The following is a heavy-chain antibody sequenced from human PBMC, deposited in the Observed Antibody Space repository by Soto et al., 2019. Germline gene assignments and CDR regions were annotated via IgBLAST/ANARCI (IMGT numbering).Heavy chain of an antibody. CDR3: ARGDGTGLHSSGWSPRF. D-gene: IGHD6-13*01. CDR2: ISSGSTYF. V-gene: IGHV3-21*01. Sequence: EVQLVESGGGLVKSGGSLTLSCAASEFTFSISTMIWVRQAPGKRLEWVSSISSGSTYFYYADSVKGRFSISRDNAKRSLFLQMNSLRVEDTAVYYCARGDGTGLHSSGWSPRFWGQGTLVTVSS. CDR1: EFTFSIST. J-gene: IGHJ4*02.